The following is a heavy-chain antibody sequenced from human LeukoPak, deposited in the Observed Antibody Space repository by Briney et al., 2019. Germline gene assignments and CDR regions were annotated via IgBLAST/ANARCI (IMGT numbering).Heavy chain of an antibody. D-gene: IGHD3-10*01. V-gene: IGHV1-3*01. Sequence: GASVKVSCMASGYTFTSYAMHWVRQAPGQRLEWMGWINAGNGNTKYSQKFQGRVTITRDTSASTAYMELSSLRSEDTAVYYCAVHPDYYYGSGSYYHWGQGTLVTVSS. J-gene: IGHJ5*02. CDR2: INAGNGNT. CDR3: AVHPDYYYGSGSYYH. CDR1: GYTFTSYA.